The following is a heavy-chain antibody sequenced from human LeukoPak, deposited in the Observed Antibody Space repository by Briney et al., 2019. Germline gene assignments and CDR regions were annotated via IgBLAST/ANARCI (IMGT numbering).Heavy chain of an antibody. CDR3: VTSWIRQPGDC. Sequence: GGSLRLSCAASGFTFSSYTMNWVRQSPGKGLEWVSSISSGSSYIFYADSVKGRFTISRDNAKQSLFLQMDTVTADDTAVYYCVTSWIRQPGDCWGQGILVTVSS. D-gene: IGHD1-1*01. V-gene: IGHV3-21*01. CDR2: ISSGSSYI. CDR1: GFTFSSYT. J-gene: IGHJ4*02.